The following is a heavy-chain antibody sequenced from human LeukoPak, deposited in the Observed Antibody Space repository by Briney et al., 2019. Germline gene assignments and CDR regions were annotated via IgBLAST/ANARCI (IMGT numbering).Heavy chain of an antibody. V-gene: IGHV3-30*04. CDR2: LSSDGRSK. CDR3: ARITAIAARPATIGPYYYGMDV. Sequence: GGSLRLSCTASGFTFNTYTMHWVRQAPGKGLEWVAVLSSDGRSKNYADSVKGRFTISRDNSENTLYLQMNTLRADDTAVYYCARITAIAARPATIGPYYYGMDVWGQGTTVTVSS. D-gene: IGHD6-6*01. CDR1: GFTFNTYT. J-gene: IGHJ6*02.